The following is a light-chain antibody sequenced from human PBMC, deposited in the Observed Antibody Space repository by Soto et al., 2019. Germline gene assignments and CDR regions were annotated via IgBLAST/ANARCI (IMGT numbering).Light chain of an antibody. V-gene: IGKV3-20*01. CDR1: QSVSSSY. CDR3: QQYGSSLYT. CDR2: GAS. J-gene: IGKJ2*01. Sequence: EIELTQSPGTLSLSPGERATLSCRASQSVSSSYLAWYQQKPGQAPRLLIYGASRRATGIPDRFSGSGSGTDFTLTISRLEPEDFAVYYCQQYGSSLYTFGQGTKLDIK.